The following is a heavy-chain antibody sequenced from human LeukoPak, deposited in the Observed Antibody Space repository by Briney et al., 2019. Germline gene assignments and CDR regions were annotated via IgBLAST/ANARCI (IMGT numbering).Heavy chain of an antibody. Sequence: PGGSLRLSCAASGFTFSSYAMSWVRQAPGKGLEWVSAISNSGGSTFYTDSVKGPFTISRDNSKNTLCLQMNSLRAEDTAVYYCAKPGYSYGLGDYFDYWGQGTLVTVSS. CDR2: ISNSGGST. V-gene: IGHV3-23*01. J-gene: IGHJ4*02. CDR1: GFTFSSYA. CDR3: AKPGYSYGLGDYFDY. D-gene: IGHD5-18*01.